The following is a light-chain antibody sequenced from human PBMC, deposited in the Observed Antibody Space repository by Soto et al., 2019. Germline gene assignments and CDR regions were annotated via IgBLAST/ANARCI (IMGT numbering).Light chain of an antibody. Sequence: QSVLTQPPSVSGAPGQRVTISCTGSSSNIGAGYDVHWYQQLPGTAPKLLIYGNSNRPSGVPDRFSGSKYGTSASLAITGLQAEDEADYYCQSYDSSLSVVFGTGTKVTVL. CDR1: SSNIGAGYD. J-gene: IGLJ1*01. CDR2: GNS. CDR3: QSYDSSLSVV. V-gene: IGLV1-40*01.